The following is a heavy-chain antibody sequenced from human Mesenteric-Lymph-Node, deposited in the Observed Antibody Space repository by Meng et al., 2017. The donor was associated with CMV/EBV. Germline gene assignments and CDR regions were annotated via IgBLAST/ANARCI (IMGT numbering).Heavy chain of an antibody. J-gene: IGHJ5*02. CDR1: GFTFSSYA. Sequence: GGSLRLSCAASGFTFSSYAMSWVRQAPGKGLEWVSAISGSGGSTYYADSVKGRFTISRDKSKNTLYLQMNSLRAEDTAVYYCAREDCSSTSCFVKTRLNWFDPWGQGTLVTVSS. D-gene: IGHD2-2*01. CDR3: AREDCSSTSCFVKTRLNWFDP. CDR2: ISGSGGST. V-gene: IGHV3-23*01.